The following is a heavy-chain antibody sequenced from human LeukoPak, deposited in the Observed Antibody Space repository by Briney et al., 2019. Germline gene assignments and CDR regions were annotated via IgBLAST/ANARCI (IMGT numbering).Heavy chain of an antibody. CDR2: IYYSGNT. V-gene: IGHV4-39*01. Sequence: SDTLSLTCTVSGGSISSSSFYWGWIRQPPGKGLEWIGSIYYSGNTYYNPSLKSRVTISVDTSKNQFSLKLSSVTAADTAVYYCARLNQGNRFDYWGQGTLVTVSS. CDR3: ARLNQGNRFDY. J-gene: IGHJ4*02. CDR1: GGSISSSSFY. D-gene: IGHD1-14*01.